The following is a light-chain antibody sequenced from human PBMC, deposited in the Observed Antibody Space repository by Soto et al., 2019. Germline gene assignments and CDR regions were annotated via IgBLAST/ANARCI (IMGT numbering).Light chain of an antibody. CDR2: EVS. CDR1: SSDVGGYDY. Sequence: QSVLTQPASVSGSHGQSITISCTGTSSDVGGYDYVSWYQQHPGKAPKLMIYEVSTRPSGVSTRFSGSKSGNTASLTISGLQAEDEADYYCTSYTSSSSLVLFGGGTKLTVL. V-gene: IGLV2-14*01. CDR3: TSYTSSSSLVL. J-gene: IGLJ2*01.